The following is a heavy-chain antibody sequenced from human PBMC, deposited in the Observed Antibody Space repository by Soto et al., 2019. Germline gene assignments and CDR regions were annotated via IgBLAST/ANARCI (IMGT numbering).Heavy chain of an antibody. CDR3: ARGYSTWGSS. CDR2: LNTDGSSA. Sequence: EVQLVQSGGGLVQPGGSLRLSCAASGFPFSSYFMHWVRQAPGKGLVWVSRLNTDGSSANYADSVKGRFTISRDNAKNTLYLLMNSLRVEDTAVYYCARGYSTWGSSWGQGTLVTVSS. CDR1: GFPFSSYF. J-gene: IGHJ5*02. D-gene: IGHD3-16*01. V-gene: IGHV3-74*01.